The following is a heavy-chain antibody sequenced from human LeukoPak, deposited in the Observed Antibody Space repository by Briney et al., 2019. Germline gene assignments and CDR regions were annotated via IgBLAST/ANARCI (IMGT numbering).Heavy chain of an antibody. J-gene: IGHJ6*03. CDR2: MNPNSGNT. CDR1: GYTFTSYD. Sequence: ASVKVSCKASGYTFTSYDINWVRQATGQGLEWMGWMNPNSGNTGYAQKFQGRVTMTEDTSTDTAYMELSSLRSEDTAVYYCATADTARGPRYYYMDVWGKGTTVTISS. D-gene: IGHD5-18*01. CDR3: ATADTARGPRYYYMDV. V-gene: IGHV1-8*02.